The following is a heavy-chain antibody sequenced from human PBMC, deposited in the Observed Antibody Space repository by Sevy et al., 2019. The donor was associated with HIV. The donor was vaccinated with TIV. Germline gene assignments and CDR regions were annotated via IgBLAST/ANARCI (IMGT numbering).Heavy chain of an antibody. CDR2: ISYDGSNK. V-gene: IGHV3-30-3*01. J-gene: IGHJ6*02. CDR1: GFTFSSYA. CDR3: ARDGGRGYSYGYGMDV. D-gene: IGHD5-18*01. Sequence: GGSLRLSCAASGFTFSSYAMHWVRQAPGKGLEWVAVISYDGSNKYYADSVKGRFTISRDNSKNTLYLQMNSLRAEDTAVYYWARDGGRGYSYGYGMDVWGQGTTVTVSS.